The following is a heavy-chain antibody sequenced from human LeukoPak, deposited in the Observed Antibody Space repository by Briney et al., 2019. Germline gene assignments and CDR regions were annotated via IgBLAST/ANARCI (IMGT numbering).Heavy chain of an antibody. CDR1: GGSISSYY. J-gene: IGHJ3*02. D-gene: IGHD3-10*01. CDR3: ARVPPGYAFDI. Sequence: SETLSLTCTVSGGSISSYYWSWIRQPPGKGLEWIGYIYYSGSTNYNPSLKSRVTISVDTSKNLFSLKLSSVTAADTAVYYCARVPPGYAFDIWGQGTMVTVSS. CDR2: IYYSGST. V-gene: IGHV4-59*01.